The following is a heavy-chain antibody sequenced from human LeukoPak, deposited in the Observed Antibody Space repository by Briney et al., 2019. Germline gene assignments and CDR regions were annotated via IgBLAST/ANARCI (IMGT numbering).Heavy chain of an antibody. Sequence: KPSETLSLTCTVSGGSISSSSYYWGWIRQPPGQGLEWIGSIYYSGSTYYNPSLKSRVTISVDTSKNQFSLKLSSVTAADTAVYYCARQCSSGWYFSLFGLRNQTQNWFDPWGQGTLVTVSS. CDR1: GGSISSSSYY. CDR2: IYYSGST. V-gene: IGHV4-39*01. J-gene: IGHJ5*02. CDR3: ARQCSSGWYFSLFGLRNQTQNWFDP. D-gene: IGHD6-19*01.